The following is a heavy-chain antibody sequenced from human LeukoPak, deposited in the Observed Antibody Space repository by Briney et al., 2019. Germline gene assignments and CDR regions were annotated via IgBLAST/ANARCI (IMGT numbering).Heavy chain of an antibody. D-gene: IGHD5-12*01. V-gene: IGHV4-59*08. J-gene: IGHJ4*02. CDR2: VYESGDR. CDR1: GGSINNYY. CDR3: ARHPLRGGFDH. Sequence: SETLSLTCTVSGGSINNYYWSWIRQPPGKGLEWIAYVYESGDRGYNPSLKSRVTISVDTSKNQPSLKLNSVPAADTAVYYCARHPLRGGFDHWGLGTLVAVSS.